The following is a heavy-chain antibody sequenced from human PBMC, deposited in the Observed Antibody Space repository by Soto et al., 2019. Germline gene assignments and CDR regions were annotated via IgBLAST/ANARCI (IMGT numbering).Heavy chain of an antibody. Sequence: SETLSLTCTVSGGSISSGDYYWSWIRQPPGKGLEWIGYIYYSGSTYYNPSLKSRVTISVDTSKNQFSLNLTSVSAADTAVYYCARLGGFYQSLDSWGQGTLVTVSS. D-gene: IGHD3-22*01. CDR3: ARLGGFYQSLDS. CDR1: GGSISSGDYY. V-gene: IGHV4-30-4*01. J-gene: IGHJ5*01. CDR2: IYYSGST.